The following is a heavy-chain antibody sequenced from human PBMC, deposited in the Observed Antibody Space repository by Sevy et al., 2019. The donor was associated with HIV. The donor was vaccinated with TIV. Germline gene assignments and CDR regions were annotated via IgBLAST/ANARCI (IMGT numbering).Heavy chain of an antibody. Sequence: ASVKVSCKASGYTFTGQYIHWVRQAPGQGLEWMGWINPKSGGSNYAQEFQGRVTMTRDTSISTAYMELSGLTSDDTAVYYCARDLRLSGYNHGSFDYWGQGTLVTVS. CDR3: ARDLRLSGYNHGSFDY. CDR2: INPKSGGS. J-gene: IGHJ4*02. V-gene: IGHV1-2*02. D-gene: IGHD5-12*01. CDR1: GYTFTGQY.